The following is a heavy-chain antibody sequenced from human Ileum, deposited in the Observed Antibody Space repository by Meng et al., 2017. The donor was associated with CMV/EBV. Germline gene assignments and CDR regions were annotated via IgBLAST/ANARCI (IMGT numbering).Heavy chain of an antibody. CDR1: VGSFCNYY. V-gene: IGHV4-34*02. Sequence: QVQPPQWCAGLVKPSETLSLTCDVYVGSFCNYYWSWLRQSPGKGLEWIGEIHPCGSTYYNPSLNSRFTMSVDTSKNQFSLNLRSVTAADTAVYYCSRGADAYKSGRSWGQGTLVTVSS. D-gene: IGHD5-24*01. J-gene: IGHJ5*02. CDR2: IHPCGST. CDR3: SRGADAYKSGRS.